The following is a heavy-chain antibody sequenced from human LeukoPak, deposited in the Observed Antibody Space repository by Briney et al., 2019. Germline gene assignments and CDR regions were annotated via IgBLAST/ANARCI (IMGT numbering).Heavy chain of an antibody. CDR1: GFTFRNYP. J-gene: IGHJ4*02. D-gene: IGHD2/OR15-2a*01. Sequence: RPGGSLRLSCSASGFTFRNYPMHWVRQAPGKGLEYVSAISSEGGTTYYADSVKGRFTIARDNSRNTLYLQMSSPRVEDTAVYYCVKEIAFYDYWGQGALVTVSS. CDR3: VKEIAFYDY. CDR2: ISSEGGTT. V-gene: IGHV3-64D*06.